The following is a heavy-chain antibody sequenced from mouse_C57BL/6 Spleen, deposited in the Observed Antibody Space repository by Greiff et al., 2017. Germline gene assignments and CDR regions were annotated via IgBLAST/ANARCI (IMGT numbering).Heavy chain of an antibody. CDR3: ARLNYDGYFD. V-gene: IGHV5-15*01. J-gene: IGHJ2*01. CDR1: GFTFSDYG. D-gene: IGHD2-3*01. Sequence: EVQLVESGGGLVQPGGSLKLSCAASGFTFSDYGMAWVRQAPRTGPAWVAFLSNLAYSIYYADTVTGRFTISRENAKNTLYLEMSSLRSEDTAMYYCARLNYDGYFDWGQGTTLTVSS. CDR2: LSNLAYSI.